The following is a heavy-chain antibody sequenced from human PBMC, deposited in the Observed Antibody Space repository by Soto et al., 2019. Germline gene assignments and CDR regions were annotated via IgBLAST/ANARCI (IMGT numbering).Heavy chain of an antibody. CDR3: ARGGLEPCEY. CDR1: GFNLGSYW. Sequence: EVQLVESGGGLVQPGGSLRLSCAASGFNLGSYWMHWVRQAPGKGLVWVSRINDYGTTINYAESVEGRFTISRDDAKSEVYLQMNSLRAEDTAVYYCARGGLEPCEYWGQGALVTVS. D-gene: IGHD1-1*01. CDR2: INDYGTTI. J-gene: IGHJ4*02. V-gene: IGHV3-74*01.